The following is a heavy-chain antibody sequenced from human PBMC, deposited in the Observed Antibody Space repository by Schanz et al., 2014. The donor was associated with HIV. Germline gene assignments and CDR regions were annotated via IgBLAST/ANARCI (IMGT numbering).Heavy chain of an antibody. CDR2: ISSSGSTI. D-gene: IGHD6-19*01. CDR1: GFTFSDYY. J-gene: IGHJ4*02. Sequence: VQLVESGGGLEQPGGSLRLSCAASGFTFSDYYMSWIRQAPGKGLEWVSYISSSGSTIHYADSVKGRFTISRDNAKNSLYLQMNSLRREDTAFYYCAKGVSVAGSSYYFDYWGQGALVTVSS. CDR3: AKGVSVAGSSYYFDY. V-gene: IGHV3-11*01.